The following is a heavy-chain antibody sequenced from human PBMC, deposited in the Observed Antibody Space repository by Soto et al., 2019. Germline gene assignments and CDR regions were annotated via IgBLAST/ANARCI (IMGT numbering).Heavy chain of an antibody. J-gene: IGHJ4*02. CDR2: IWHDGKNK. Sequence: QVQVVESGGGVVQPGTSLRLSCAASGFTFRNFGMHWVRQAPGKGLGWVAVIWHDGKNKYYAVSVEGRFTISRDNSKNTLNLQMNSLRAEDTAVYYCARGPGKDEAIDYWGQGTLVIVSS. CDR1: GFTFRNFG. V-gene: IGHV3-33*01. CDR3: ARGPGKDEAIDY.